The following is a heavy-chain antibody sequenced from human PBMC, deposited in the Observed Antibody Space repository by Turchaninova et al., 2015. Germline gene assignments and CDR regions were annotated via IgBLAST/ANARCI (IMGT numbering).Heavy chain of an antibody. CDR3: ARLHSSSWYVDY. CDR2: IYYSGST. V-gene: IGHV4-39*01. CDR1: GGSLLSSSYY. D-gene: IGHD6-13*01. Sequence: QLQLQESGPGRGKPSETLSPTCTVSGGSLLSSSYYWGWIRQPPGKGLEWIGSIYYSGSTYYNPSLKSRVTISVDTSKNQFSLKLSSVTAADTAVYYCARLHSSSWYVDYWGQGTLVTVSS. J-gene: IGHJ4*02.